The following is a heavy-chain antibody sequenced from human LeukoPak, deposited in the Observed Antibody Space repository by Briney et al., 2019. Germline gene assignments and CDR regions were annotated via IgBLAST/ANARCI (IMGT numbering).Heavy chain of an antibody. CDR3: ARYGDNSYYFDY. CDR1: GGSIHSGGFY. V-gene: IGHV4-31*03. D-gene: IGHD4-23*01. CDR2: IYYSGST. J-gene: IGHJ4*02. Sequence: SETLSLICTVSGGSIHSGGFYWSWIRQHPGKGLEWIGYIYYSGSTYYNPSLKSRLTISVDTSKNQFSLKLSSVTAADTAVYYCARYGDNSYYFDYWGQGALVTVSS.